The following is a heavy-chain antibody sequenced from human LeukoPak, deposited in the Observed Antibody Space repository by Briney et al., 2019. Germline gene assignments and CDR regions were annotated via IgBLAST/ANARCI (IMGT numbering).Heavy chain of an antibody. D-gene: IGHD2-15*01. CDR3: ARDRRPNCSGGSCYSPFYYYGIDV. CDR1: SASISSSNW. J-gene: IGHJ6*02. Sequence: SGTLSLTCAVSSASISSSNWWSWVRPPPGKGLEWIGEVYHSGSTNYNPSLRSRVTIVVDKSNNQFSLKLNSVTAADTAVYYCARDRRPNCSGGSCYSPFYYYGIDVWGQGTTVTVSS. CDR2: VYHSGST. V-gene: IGHV4-4*02.